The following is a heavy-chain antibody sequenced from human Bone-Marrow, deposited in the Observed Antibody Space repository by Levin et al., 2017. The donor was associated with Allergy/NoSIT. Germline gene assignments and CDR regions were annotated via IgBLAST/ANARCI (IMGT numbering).Heavy chain of an antibody. Sequence: ASVKVSCSASGFTFSSYSMNWVRQAPGKGLEWVSYISSGSNTMYYADSVKGRFTISRDNAKNSLYLQMNNLRAEDTAVYYCATPEWVEDWGQGTLVTVSS. D-gene: IGHD1-26*01. CDR3: ATPEWVED. CDR2: ISSGSNTM. V-gene: IGHV3-48*04. J-gene: IGHJ4*02. CDR1: GFTFSSYS.